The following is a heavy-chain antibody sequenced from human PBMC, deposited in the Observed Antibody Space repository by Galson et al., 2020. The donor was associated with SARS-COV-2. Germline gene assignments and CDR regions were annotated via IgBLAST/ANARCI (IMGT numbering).Heavy chain of an antibody. Sequence: SETLSLTCTVSGGSVSSGSYYWSWIRQPPGKGLEWIGYLYYSGSTNYNPSLKSRVTISVDTSKNQFSLKLSSVTAADTAVYYCARDQRRITIFGVVIPGTGWFDPWGQGTLVTVSS. J-gene: IGHJ5*02. CDR2: LYYSGST. V-gene: IGHV4-61*01. D-gene: IGHD3-3*01. CDR1: GGSVSSGSYY. CDR3: ARDQRRITIFGVVIPGTGWFDP.